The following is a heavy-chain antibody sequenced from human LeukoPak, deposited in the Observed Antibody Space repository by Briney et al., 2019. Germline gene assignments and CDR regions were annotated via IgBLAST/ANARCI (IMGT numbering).Heavy chain of an antibody. Sequence: SETLSLTCAVYGGSFSGYYWSWIRQPPGKGLECIGEINHSGSTNYNPSLKSRVTISVNTSKNQFSLKLSSVTAADTAVYYCATREPREYYFHYWGQGTLVTVSS. CDR3: ATREPREYYFHY. CDR2: INHSGST. V-gene: IGHV4-34*01. CDR1: GGSFSGYY. J-gene: IGHJ4*02.